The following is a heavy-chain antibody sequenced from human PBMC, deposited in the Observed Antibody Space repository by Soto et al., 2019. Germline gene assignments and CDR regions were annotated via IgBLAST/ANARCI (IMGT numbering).Heavy chain of an antibody. CDR1: GFTVSSNY. J-gene: IGHJ4*02. V-gene: IGHV3-53*01. D-gene: IGHD3-16*01. Sequence: ESGGGVIPPGGSLRLSCAASGFTVSSNYMSWVRQAPGKGLEWVAIVFSGGNTYHGDSVKGRFTVSRDNFRNTLDLQMNSLRAEDTAVYYCAKGDFECWGQGTLVTVSS. CDR2: VFSGGNT. CDR3: AKGDFEC.